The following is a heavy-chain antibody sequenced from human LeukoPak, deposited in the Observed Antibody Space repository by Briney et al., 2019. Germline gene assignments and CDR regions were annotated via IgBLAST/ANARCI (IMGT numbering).Heavy chain of an antibody. CDR1: GGSISSGGCY. CDR2: IYYSGST. Sequence: SQALSLTCTVSGGSISSGGCYWSWIRQHPGKGLEWIGYIYYSGSTYYNPSLKSRVTISVDTSKNQFSLKLSSVTAADTAVYYCARGGRITMVRGASFDYWGQGTLVTVSS. V-gene: IGHV4-31*03. J-gene: IGHJ4*02. D-gene: IGHD3-10*01. CDR3: ARGGRITMVRGASFDY.